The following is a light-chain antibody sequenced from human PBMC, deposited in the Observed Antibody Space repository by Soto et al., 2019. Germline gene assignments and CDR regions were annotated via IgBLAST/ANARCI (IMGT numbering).Light chain of an antibody. CDR1: SSDVGGYNY. CDR3: SSYTSTNSGV. J-gene: IGLJ3*02. V-gene: IGLV2-14*01. Sequence: QSALTQSASVSGSPGQSITISCTGTSSDVGGYNYVSWYQQHPGKAPKLIIYDVSNRPSGVSTRFSGSKSGNTASLTISGLKAEDEAEYSCSSYTSTNSGVFGGGTKLTVL. CDR2: DVS.